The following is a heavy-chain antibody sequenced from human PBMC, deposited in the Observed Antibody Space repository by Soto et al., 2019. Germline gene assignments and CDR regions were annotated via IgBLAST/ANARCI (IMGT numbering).Heavy chain of an antibody. V-gene: IGHV1-2*04. J-gene: IGHJ6*02. D-gene: IGHD3-9*01. CDR3: ARGDILTGYTPIYYYYYGMDV. Sequence: ASVKVSCKASGYTFTGYYMHWARQAPGQGLEWMGWINPNSGGTNYAQKFQGWVTMTRDTSISTAYMELSRLRSDDTAVYYCARGDILTGYTPIYYYYYGMDVWGQGTTVTVSS. CDR1: GYTFTGYY. CDR2: INPNSGGT.